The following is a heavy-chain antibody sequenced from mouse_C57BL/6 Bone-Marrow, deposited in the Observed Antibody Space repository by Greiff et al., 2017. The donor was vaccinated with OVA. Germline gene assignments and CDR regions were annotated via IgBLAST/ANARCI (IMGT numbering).Heavy chain of an antibody. J-gene: IGHJ3*01. D-gene: IGHD1-1*01. V-gene: IGHV3-6*01. CDR2: ISYDGSN. CDR1: GYSITSGYY. CDR3: ARDESLYYGSSYGFAY. Sequence: EVQLQQSGPGLVKPSQSLSLTCSVTGYSITSGYYWNWIRQFPGNKLEWMGYISYDGSNNYNPSLKNRISITRDTSKNQFFLKLNSVTTEDTATYYCARDESLYYGSSYGFAYWGQGTLVTVSA.